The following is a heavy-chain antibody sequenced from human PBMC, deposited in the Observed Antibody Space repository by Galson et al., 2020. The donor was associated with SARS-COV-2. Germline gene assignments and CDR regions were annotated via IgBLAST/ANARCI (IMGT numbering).Heavy chain of an antibody. Sequence: SETLSLTCTVSGGSINSSTYYWAWIRQPPGKGLEWIGTIYYSGSTYYNPSLQSRVTISADRSRNQFSLKVGSVTAAETAVYYCARQDRYCSSTSCSGGHMDVWGKGTTVTV. V-gene: IGHV4-39*01. CDR2: IYYSGST. CDR3: ARQDRYCSSTSCSGGHMDV. CDR1: GGSINSSTYY. J-gene: IGHJ6*03. D-gene: IGHD2-2*01.